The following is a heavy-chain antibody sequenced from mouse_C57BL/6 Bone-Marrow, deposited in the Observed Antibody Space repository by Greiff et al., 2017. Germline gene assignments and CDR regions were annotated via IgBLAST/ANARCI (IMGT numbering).Heavy chain of an antibody. Sequence: EVMLVESGGGLVKPGGSLKLSCAASGFTFSSYAMSWVRQTPEKRLEWVATISDGGSYTYYPDNVKGRFPISRDNAKNNLYLQMSHLKSEDTAMYYCARAQPNSPIIYYYGSSPLYAMDYWGQGTSVTVSS. V-gene: IGHV5-4*03. J-gene: IGHJ4*01. D-gene: IGHD1-1*01. CDR3: ARAQPNSPIIYYYGSSPLYAMDY. CDR2: ISDGGSYT. CDR1: GFTFSSYA.